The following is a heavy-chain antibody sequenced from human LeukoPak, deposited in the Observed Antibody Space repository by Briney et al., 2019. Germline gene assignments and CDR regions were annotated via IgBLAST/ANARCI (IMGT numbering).Heavy chain of an antibody. CDR2: IYYTGST. Sequence: SETLSLTCTVSGGSINSDYWGWLRQPPGKGLEWIGYIYYTGSTNYNPSLKNRVTISVDTSRKQFSLKMSSVTAADTAVYYCARGAGWYQFWGQGTLVTVSS. J-gene: IGHJ4*02. V-gene: IGHV4-59*01. CDR3: ARGAGWYQF. D-gene: IGHD6-19*01. CDR1: GGSINSDY.